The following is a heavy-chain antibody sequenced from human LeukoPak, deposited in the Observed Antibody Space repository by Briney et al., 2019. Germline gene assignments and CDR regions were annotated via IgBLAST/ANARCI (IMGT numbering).Heavy chain of an antibody. V-gene: IGHV1-69*01. CDR3: ARGHREWALGVSYSGDAFDI. CDR2: IIAIFGTA. J-gene: IGHJ3*02. CDR1: GGTFSSYA. D-gene: IGHD1-26*01. Sequence: GSSVKVSCKASGGTFSSYAISGVRQAPGQGLEWMGGIIAIFGTANYAQKFQGRVTITADESTSTAYMELSSLRSEDTAVYYCARGHREWALGVSYSGDAFDIWGQGTMVTVSS.